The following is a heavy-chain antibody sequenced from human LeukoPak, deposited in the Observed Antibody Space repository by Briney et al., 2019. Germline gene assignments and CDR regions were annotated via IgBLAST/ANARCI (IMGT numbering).Heavy chain of an antibody. D-gene: IGHD3-22*01. V-gene: IGHV3-53*01. Sequence: PGESLRLSCAASGFTVSSNYMSWVRQAPGKGLEWVSVIYSGGSTYYADSVKGRFTISRDNSKNTLFLQMNSLRAEDTAIYYCARSYYYDSSGNRADAFDFWGQGTMVTVSS. J-gene: IGHJ3*01. CDR1: GFTVSSNY. CDR3: ARSYYYDSSGNRADAFDF. CDR2: IYSGGST.